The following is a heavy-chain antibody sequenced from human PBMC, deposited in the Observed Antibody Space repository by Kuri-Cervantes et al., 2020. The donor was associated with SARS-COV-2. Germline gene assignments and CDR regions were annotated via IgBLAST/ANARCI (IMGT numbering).Heavy chain of an antibody. Sequence: ASVKVSCKASGYTFTSYDINWVRQAPGQGLEWMGWINPNSGGTNYAQKFQGRVTMTRDTSISTAYMELSRLRSDDTAVYYCATPRYCSGGSCYGLFDYWGQGTLVTVSS. CDR3: ATPRYCSGGSCYGLFDY. D-gene: IGHD2-15*01. CDR1: GYTFTSYD. V-gene: IGHV1-2*02. J-gene: IGHJ4*02. CDR2: INPNSGGT.